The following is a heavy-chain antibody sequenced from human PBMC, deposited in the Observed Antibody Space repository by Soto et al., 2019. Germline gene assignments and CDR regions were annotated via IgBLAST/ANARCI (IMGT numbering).Heavy chain of an antibody. J-gene: IGHJ6*03. CDR2: INPNSGGT. CDR1: GYTFTGYY. CDR3: ARDLGEAVADYYYYYMEV. V-gene: IGHV1-2*04. Sequence: GASVKVSCKASGYTFTGYYMHWVRQAPGQGLEWMGWINPNSGGTNYAQKFQGWVTMTRDTSISTAYMELSRLRSDDTAVYYCARDLGEAVADYYYYYMEVWGKGTTVTLSS. D-gene: IGHD3-16*01.